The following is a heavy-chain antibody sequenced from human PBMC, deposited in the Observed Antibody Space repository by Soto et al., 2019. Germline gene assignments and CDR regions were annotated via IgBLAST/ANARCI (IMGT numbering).Heavy chain of an antibody. CDR3: AGRSPTRVDY. D-gene: IGHD2-15*01. CDR1: RFTVSSNY. V-gene: IGHV3-53*01. J-gene: IGHJ4*02. Sequence: LRLSSAASRFTVSSNYMSWARQAPGKGLEWVSVIYSGGSTYYADSVKGRFTISRDNSKNTLYLQMNSLRAEDTAGYYCAGRSPTRVDYWGQGTLVTVSS. CDR2: IYSGGST.